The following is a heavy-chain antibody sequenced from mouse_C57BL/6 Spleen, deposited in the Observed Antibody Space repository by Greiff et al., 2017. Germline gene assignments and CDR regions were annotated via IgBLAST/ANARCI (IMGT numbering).Heavy chain of an antibody. CDR2: IYPSDSET. CDR3: ARSGYGNYRYFDV. D-gene: IGHD2-10*02. J-gene: IGHJ1*03. CDR1: GYTFTSYW. Sequence: QVQLQQPGAELVRPGSSVKLSCKASGYTFTSYWMDWVKQRPGQGLEWIGNIYPSDSETHYNQKFKDKDTLAVDKSSSTAYMQLSSLTSEDSAVYYCARSGYGNYRYFDVWGTGTTVTVSS. V-gene: IGHV1-61*01.